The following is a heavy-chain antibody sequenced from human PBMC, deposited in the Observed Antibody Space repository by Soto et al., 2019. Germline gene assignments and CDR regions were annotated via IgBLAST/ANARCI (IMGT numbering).Heavy chain of an antibody. CDR3: ARHVGSMVRGVITLPFDP. CDR1: GGSISSSSYY. J-gene: IGHJ5*02. Sequence: QLQLQESGPGLVKPSETLSLTCTVSGGSISSSSYYWGWIRQPPGKGLEWIGSIYYSGSTYYNPSLKSRVTISVDTSKNQFSLKLSSVTAADTAVYYCARHVGSMVRGVITLPFDPWGQGTLVTVSS. V-gene: IGHV4-39*01. CDR2: IYYSGST. D-gene: IGHD3-10*01.